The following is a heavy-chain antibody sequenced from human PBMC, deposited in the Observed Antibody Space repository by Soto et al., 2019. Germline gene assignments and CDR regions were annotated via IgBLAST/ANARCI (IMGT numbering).Heavy chain of an antibody. V-gene: IGHV1-46*01. CDR3: ARGDILTGYYRKFDY. D-gene: IGHD3-9*01. J-gene: IGHJ4*02. CDR1: GYTFTSYY. Sequence: ASVKVSCKASGYTFTSYYMHWVRQAPGQGLEWMGIINPSGGSTSYAQKFQGRVTMTRDTSTSTAYMELSSLRSEDTAVYYCARGDILTGYYRKFDYWGQGTLVTVSS. CDR2: INPSGGST.